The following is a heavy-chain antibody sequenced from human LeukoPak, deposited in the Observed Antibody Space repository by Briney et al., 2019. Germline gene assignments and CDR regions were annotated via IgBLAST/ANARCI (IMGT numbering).Heavy chain of an antibody. CDR3: ARAPHVPQYPQAFFRY. D-gene: IGHD2-2*01. CDR2: IFHSGLT. V-gene: IGHV4-4*02. J-gene: IGHJ1*01. CDR1: GGSIISSYW. Sequence: SETLSLTCDVSGGSIISSYWCSWVRQSPGKGLEWIGEIFHSGLTNYNPSLKSRATISLDKSKNQFSLKLTSVTAADTAVYYCARAPHVPQYPQAFFRYWGQGTLVTVSS.